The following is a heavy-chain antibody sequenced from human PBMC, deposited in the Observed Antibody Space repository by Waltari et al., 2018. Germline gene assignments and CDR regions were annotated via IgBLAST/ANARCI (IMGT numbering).Heavy chain of an antibody. D-gene: IGHD5-12*01. V-gene: IGHV3-53*01. CDR2: IYSGGGT. Sequence: EVQLVESGGGLLKPGGSLRISCAASGFTVSNIYITWVRQAPGKGLEWVSVIYSGGGTYYADSVRGRFTISRDKVKNTVYLQMNSLRAEDTAVYYCGNIGAFDIWGQGTMVTVSS. J-gene: IGHJ3*02. CDR3: GNIGAFDI. CDR1: GFTVSNIY.